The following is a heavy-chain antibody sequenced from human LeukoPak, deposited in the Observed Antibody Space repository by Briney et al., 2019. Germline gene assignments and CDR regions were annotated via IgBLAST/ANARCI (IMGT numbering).Heavy chain of an antibody. CDR1: GFTFSSYA. CDR2: ISYGGSNK. CDR3: ARALYITMVRGVITNADY. D-gene: IGHD3-10*01. V-gene: IGHV3-30*04. J-gene: IGHJ4*02. Sequence: PGRSLRLSCAASGFTFSSYAMHWVRQAPGKGLEWVAVISYGGSNKYYADSVKGRFTISRDNSKNTLYLQMNSLRAEDTAVYYCARALYITMVRGVITNADYWGQGTLVTVSS.